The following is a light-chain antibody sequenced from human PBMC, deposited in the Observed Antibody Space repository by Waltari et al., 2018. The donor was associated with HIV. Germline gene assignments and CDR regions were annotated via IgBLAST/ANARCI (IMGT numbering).Light chain of an antibody. CDR2: DNG. V-gene: IGLV1-51*01. CDR3: GTWDPRMGAAV. Sequence: QSVLTQPPSVSAAPGQKVTISCSGSSSNIGNDYVSWYQHVPGTAPRLLIYDNGKQPSGIPDRFSCSKSGTSATLGISGLQTGDGAEYYCGTWDPRMGAAVFGGGTKVTVL. CDR1: SSNIGNDY. J-gene: IGLJ3*02.